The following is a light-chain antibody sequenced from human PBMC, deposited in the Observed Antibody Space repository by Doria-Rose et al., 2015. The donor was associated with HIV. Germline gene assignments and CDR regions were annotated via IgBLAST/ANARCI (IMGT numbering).Light chain of an antibody. Sequence: RVTITCRATQGVYNWVAWYQQRPGGAPKLLIYAASSLHSGVPSRFSGSASGTDFTLTISNLQPEDFATYFCLQYYNYPRTFGPGTKVEFK. CDR3: LQYYNYPRT. CDR2: AAS. CDR1: QGVYNW. J-gene: IGKJ1*01. V-gene: IGKV1-12*01.